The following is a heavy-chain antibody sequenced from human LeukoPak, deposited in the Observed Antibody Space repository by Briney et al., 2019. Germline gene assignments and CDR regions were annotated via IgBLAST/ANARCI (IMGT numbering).Heavy chain of an antibody. J-gene: IGHJ4*02. Sequence: GGSLRLSCAASGFTFSSYAMSWVRQAPGEGLEWVSAISGSGGSTYYADSVKGRFTISRDNSKNTLYLQMNSPRAEDTAVYYCARDLGGGYFDYWGQGTLVTVSS. D-gene: IGHD3-16*01. CDR3: ARDLGGGYFDY. CDR1: GFTFSSYA. V-gene: IGHV3-23*01. CDR2: ISGSGGST.